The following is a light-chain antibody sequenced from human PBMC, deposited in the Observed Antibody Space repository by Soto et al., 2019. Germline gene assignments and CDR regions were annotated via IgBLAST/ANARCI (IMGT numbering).Light chain of an antibody. Sequence: QSALTQPASVSGSPGQSITISCTGTSSYIRGYDYVSWYQQHPGKAPKLMIYEVSNRPSGVSHRFSGSKSGNTASLTISGLQADDEGDYYCSSYTSSSTYVCGTGTKVTVL. V-gene: IGLV2-14*01. CDR3: SSYTSSSTYV. CDR1: SSYIRGYDY. J-gene: IGLJ1*01. CDR2: EVS.